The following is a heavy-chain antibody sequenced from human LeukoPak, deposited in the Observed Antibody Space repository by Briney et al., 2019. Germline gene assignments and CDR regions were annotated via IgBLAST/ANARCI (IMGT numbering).Heavy chain of an antibody. CDR2: ISGSGGST. CDR1: GFTFSSYA. J-gene: IGHJ4*02. D-gene: IGHD3-22*01. V-gene: IGHV3-23*01. Sequence: GGSLRLSCAASGFTFSSYAMSWVRQAPGKGLEWVSAISGSGGSTYYADSVKGRFTISRDNSKNTLYLQMNSLRAEDTAVYYCAKSVGYYDSSGYLDYWGQGTLLTVSS. CDR3: AKSVGYYDSSGYLDY.